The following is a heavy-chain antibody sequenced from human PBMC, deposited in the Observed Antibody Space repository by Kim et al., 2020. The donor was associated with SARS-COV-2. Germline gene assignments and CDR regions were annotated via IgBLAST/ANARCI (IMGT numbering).Heavy chain of an antibody. CDR1: GGSISSYY. CDR2: IYYSGST. D-gene: IGHD1-1*01. CDR3: ARQRGNAEYYYYYGMDV. V-gene: IGHV4-59*08. Sequence: SETLSLTCTVSGGSISSYYWSWIRQPPGKGLEWIGYIYYSGSTNYNPSLKSRVTISVDTSKNQFSLKLSSVTAADTAVYYCARQRGNAEYYYYYGMDVWGQGTTVTVSS. J-gene: IGHJ6*02.